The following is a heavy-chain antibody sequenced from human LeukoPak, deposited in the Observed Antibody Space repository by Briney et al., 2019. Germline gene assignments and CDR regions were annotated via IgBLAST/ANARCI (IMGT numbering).Heavy chain of an antibody. V-gene: IGHV4-59*01. J-gene: IGHJ4*02. D-gene: IGHD5-18*01. CDR3: ARGAAGYSYG. Sequence: SEILSLTCAVTVGSISSYDRSWIRQPPWKGLEWIGHIYYSGSTNYNPSLKSRVTISIDTSKNQFSLRLSSVTAADTAVYYCARGAAGYSYGWGQGTLVTVSS. CDR2: IYYSGST. CDR1: VGSISSYD.